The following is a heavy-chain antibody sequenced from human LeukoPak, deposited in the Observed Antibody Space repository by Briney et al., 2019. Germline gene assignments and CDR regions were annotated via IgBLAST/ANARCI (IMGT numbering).Heavy chain of an antibody. CDR3: VKDRWVDY. Sequence: GGSLRLSCSVSGFTFSSYAMHWVRQAPGKGLEYVSSISSDGGSTFYADSVKGRFTISRDNSKNTLSLQMSSLRTEDTAVYYCVKDRWVDYWGQGTLVTVSS. D-gene: IGHD4-23*01. J-gene: IGHJ4*02. CDR2: ISSDGGST. CDR1: GFTFSSYA. V-gene: IGHV3-64D*06.